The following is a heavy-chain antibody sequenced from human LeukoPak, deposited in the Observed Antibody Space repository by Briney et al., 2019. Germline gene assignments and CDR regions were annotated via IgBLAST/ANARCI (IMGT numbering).Heavy chain of an antibody. CDR1: GFIFSSYG. CDR2: ISYDGSNK. D-gene: IGHD3-3*01. J-gene: IGHJ4*02. Sequence: GGSLRLSCAASGFIFSSYGMHWVRQAPGKGLEWVAVISYDGSNKYYADSVKGRFTISRDNAEDSLYLQMNSLRAEDTAVYYCARDFGVVIMVHWGQGTLVTVSS. CDR3: ARDFGVVIMVH. V-gene: IGHV3-30*03.